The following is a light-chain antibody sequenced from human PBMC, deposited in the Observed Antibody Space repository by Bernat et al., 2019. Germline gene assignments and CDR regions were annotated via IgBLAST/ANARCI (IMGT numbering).Light chain of an antibody. Sequence: DIVMTQSPLSLPVTPGEPASISCRSSQSLLHSNGYNYLDWYLQKPGQSPQLLIYFVSNRASGVPDRFSGSVSGTDFKLKVSRVEAEDVGVYYCMQALQTPPTFTFGPGTKVDIK. V-gene: IGKV2-28*01. CDR3: MQALQTPPTFT. J-gene: IGKJ3*01. CDR1: QSLLHSNGYNY. CDR2: FVS.